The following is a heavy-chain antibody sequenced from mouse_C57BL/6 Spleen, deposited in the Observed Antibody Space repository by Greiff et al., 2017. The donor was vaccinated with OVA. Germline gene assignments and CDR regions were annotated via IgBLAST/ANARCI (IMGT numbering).Heavy chain of an antibody. CDR2: ISGGGGNT. CDR1: GFTFSSYT. J-gene: IGHJ1*03. D-gene: IGHD1-1*01. CDR3: ARPPYGSSYWYFDV. V-gene: IGHV5-9*01. Sequence: EVHLVESGGGLVKPGGSLKLSCAASGFTFSSYTMSWVRQTPEKRLEWVATISGGGGNTYYPDSVKGRFTISRDNAKNTLYLQMSSLRSEDTALYYCARPPYGSSYWYFDVWGTGTTVTVSS.